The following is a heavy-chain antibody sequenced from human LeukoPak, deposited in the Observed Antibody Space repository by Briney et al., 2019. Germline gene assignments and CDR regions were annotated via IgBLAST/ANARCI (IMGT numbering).Heavy chain of an antibody. CDR3: ARVGLTSNHGDY. CDR2: ISYDGSNK. CDR1: GFTFSSYA. J-gene: IGHJ4*02. V-gene: IGHV3-30-3*01. Sequence: GGSLRLSCAASGFTFSSYAMHWVRQAPGKGLEWVAVISYDGSNKYYADSVKGRFTISRDNSKNTLYLQMNSLRAEDTVVYYCARVGLTSNHGDYWGQGTLVTVSS. D-gene: IGHD3-9*01.